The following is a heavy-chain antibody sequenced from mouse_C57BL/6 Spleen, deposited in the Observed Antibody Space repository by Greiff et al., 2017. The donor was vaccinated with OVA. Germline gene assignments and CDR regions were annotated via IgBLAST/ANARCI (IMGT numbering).Heavy chain of an antibody. CDR2: IDPSDSYT. D-gene: IGHD1-1*01. CDR3: ARSSTVVATDAMDY. J-gene: IGHJ4*01. CDR1: GYTFTSYW. Sequence: QVQLKQPGAELVMPGASVKLSCKASGYTFTSYWMHWVKQRPGQGLEWIGEIDPSDSYTNYNQKFKGKSTLTVDKSSSTAYMQLSSLTSEDSAVYYCARSSTVVATDAMDYWGQGTSVTVSS. V-gene: IGHV1-69*01.